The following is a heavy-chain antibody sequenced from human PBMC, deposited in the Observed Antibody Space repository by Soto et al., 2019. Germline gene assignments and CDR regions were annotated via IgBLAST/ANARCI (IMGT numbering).Heavy chain of an antibody. V-gene: IGHV4-59*01. J-gene: IGHJ3*02. CDR2: IYYSGST. CDR1: SGSISSYY. D-gene: IGHD5-12*01. Sequence: SETLSLTCTVSSGSISSYYWSWIRQPPGKGLEWIGYIYYSGSTNYNPSLKSRVTISVDTSKNQFSLKLSSVTAADTAVYYCARDVDGYSGYGDAFDIWGQGTMVTVSS. CDR3: ARDVDGYSGYGDAFDI.